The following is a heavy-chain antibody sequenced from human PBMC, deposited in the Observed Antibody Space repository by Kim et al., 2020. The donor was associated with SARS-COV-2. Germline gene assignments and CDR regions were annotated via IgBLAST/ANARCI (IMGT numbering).Heavy chain of an antibody. V-gene: IGHV4-59*08. CDR3: ARHTSKYYDFWSGSEGLDI. Sequence: SETLSLTCTVSGGSISSYYWSWIRQPPGKGLEWIGYIYYSGSTNYNPSLKSRVTISVDTSKNQFSLKLSSVTAADTAVYYCARHTSKYYDFWSGSEGLDIWGQGTMVTVSS. D-gene: IGHD3-3*01. J-gene: IGHJ3*02. CDR2: IYYSGST. CDR1: GGSISSYY.